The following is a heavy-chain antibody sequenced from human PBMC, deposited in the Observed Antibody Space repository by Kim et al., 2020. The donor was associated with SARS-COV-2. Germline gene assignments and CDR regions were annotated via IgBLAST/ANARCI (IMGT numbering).Heavy chain of an antibody. CDR2: INAGNGNK. J-gene: IGHJ6*02. V-gene: IGHV1-3*01. CDR3: ARDRYDYIWGSYRVMDV. CDR1: GYTFTSYA. D-gene: IGHD3-16*01. Sequence: ASVKVSCKASGYTFTSYAMHWVRQAPGQRLEWMGWINAGNGNKKYSEKFQGRVTITRDTSASTAYMELSSLRSEDTAVYYCARDRYDYIWGSYRVMDVWGQGTTVTVSS.